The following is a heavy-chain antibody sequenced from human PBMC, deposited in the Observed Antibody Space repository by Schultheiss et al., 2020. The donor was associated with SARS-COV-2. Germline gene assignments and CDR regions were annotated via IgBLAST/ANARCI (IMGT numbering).Heavy chain of an antibody. CDR1: GYTFTGYY. D-gene: IGHD2-8*02. Sequence: ASVKVSCKASGYTFTGYYMHWVRQAPGQGLEWMGIINPSGGSTSYAQKFQGRVTMTRDTSISTAYMELRRLRSDDRAMYFCARVSPPSSAILNWFDPWGQGTLVTVSS. J-gene: IGHJ5*02. CDR2: INPSGGST. V-gene: IGHV1-2*02. CDR3: ARVSPPSSAILNWFDP.